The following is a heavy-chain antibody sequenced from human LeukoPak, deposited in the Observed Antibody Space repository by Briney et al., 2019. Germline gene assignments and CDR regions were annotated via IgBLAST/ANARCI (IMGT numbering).Heavy chain of an antibody. J-gene: IGHJ4*02. CDR2: IQYDGSNE. CDR1: GFTFSSYG. Sequence: GGSLRLSCAASGFTFSSYGMHWVRQAPGKGLEWVAYIQYDGSNEQYADSVKGRFTISRDNAKNSLYLQMNSLRAEDTAVYYCARDLGGYSYGSHFDYWGQGTLVTVSS. D-gene: IGHD5-18*01. V-gene: IGHV3-30*02. CDR3: ARDLGGYSYGSHFDY.